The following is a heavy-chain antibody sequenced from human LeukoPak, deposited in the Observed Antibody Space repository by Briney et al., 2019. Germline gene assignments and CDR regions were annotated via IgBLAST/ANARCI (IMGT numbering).Heavy chain of an antibody. V-gene: IGHV3-7*01. Sequence: GGSLRLSCTASGFPFQSYWMNWVRQAPGKGLELVANINADGSDKYFMDSVKGRFSISRDNANNRLYLQMNSLRAEDTAVYYRAREKPQYYDFWSGYFYWGQGTLVTVSS. CDR2: INADGSDK. CDR1: GFPFQSYW. CDR3: AREKPQYYDFWSGYFY. J-gene: IGHJ4*02. D-gene: IGHD3-3*01.